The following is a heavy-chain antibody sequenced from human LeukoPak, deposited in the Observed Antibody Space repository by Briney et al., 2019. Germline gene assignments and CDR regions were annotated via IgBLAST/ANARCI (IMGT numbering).Heavy chain of an antibody. D-gene: IGHD6-19*01. Sequence: ASVKVSCKASGYTFTSYGISWVRQAPGQGLEWMGWISAYNGNTNYAQKLQGRVTMTTDTSTSTAYMELRSLRSDDTAVYYCATGEPGYSSGWYSQGLPSSTYWGQGTLVIVSS. CDR1: GYTFTSYG. V-gene: IGHV1-18*01. J-gene: IGHJ4*02. CDR2: ISAYNGNT. CDR3: ATGEPGYSSGWYSQGLPSSTY.